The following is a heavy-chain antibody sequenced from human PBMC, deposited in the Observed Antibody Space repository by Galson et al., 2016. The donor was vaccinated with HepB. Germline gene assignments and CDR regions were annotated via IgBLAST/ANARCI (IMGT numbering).Heavy chain of an antibody. CDR2: IYPGDSDT. CDR3: TRMEVPLGGDV. Sequence: QSGAEVKKPGESLKISCETSGYIFTNYWIAWVRQVPGKALEWMGIIYPGDSDTRYSPSFQGRVTISADKSISTAYLQWSSLTASDTAIYYCTRMEVPLGGDVWGQGTTVTVSS. D-gene: IGHD3-16*01. J-gene: IGHJ6*02. CDR1: GYIFTNYW. V-gene: IGHV5-51*01.